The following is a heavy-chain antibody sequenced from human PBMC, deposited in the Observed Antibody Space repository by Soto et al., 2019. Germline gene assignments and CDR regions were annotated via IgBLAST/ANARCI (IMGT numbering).Heavy chain of an antibody. CDR2: IIPIPGIA. CDR1: GGTFSSYT. Sequence: QVQLVQSGAEVKKPGSSVKVSCKASGGTFSSYTISWVRQAPGQGLEWMGRIIPIPGIANYAQKFQGRVTITADKSTSTAYMELSSLRSEDTAVYYCARDISGGSGTDIWPDYWGQGTLVTVSS. V-gene: IGHV1-69*08. CDR3: ARDISGGSGTDIWPDY. J-gene: IGHJ4*02. D-gene: IGHD3-10*01.